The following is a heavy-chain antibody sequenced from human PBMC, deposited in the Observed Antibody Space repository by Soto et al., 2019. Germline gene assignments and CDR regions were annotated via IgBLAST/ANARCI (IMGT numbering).Heavy chain of an antibody. V-gene: IGHV3-30-3*01. CDR1: GFTFSSYA. CDR2: ISYDGSNK. CDR3: AREPLLYAGGSAFDI. D-gene: IGHD2-2*02. J-gene: IGHJ3*02. Sequence: QVQLVESGGGVVQPGRSLRLSCAASGFTFSSYAMHWVRQAPGKGLEWVAVISYDGSNKYYADSVKGRFTISRDNSKNTLYRQMNSLRAEDTAVYYCAREPLLYAGGSAFDIWGQGTMVTVSS.